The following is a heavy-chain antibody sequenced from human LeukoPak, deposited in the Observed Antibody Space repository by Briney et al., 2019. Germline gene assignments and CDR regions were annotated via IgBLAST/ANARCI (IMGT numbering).Heavy chain of an antibody. CDR3: GRGMVFAIRDAFDM. J-gene: IGHJ3*02. CDR2: ISSSGSTI. CDR1: GFTFSDYY. D-gene: IGHD2-8*01. V-gene: IGHV3-11*04. Sequence: GGSLRLSCAASGFTFSDYYMSWIRQAPGKGLEWVSYISSSGSTIYYADSVKGRFTISRDNAKNSLYLQMNSLRAEDTAVYYLGRGMVFAIRDAFDMGAQGKGVTFFS.